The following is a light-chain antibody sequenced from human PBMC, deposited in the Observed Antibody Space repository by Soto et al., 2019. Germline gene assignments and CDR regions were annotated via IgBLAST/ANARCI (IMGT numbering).Light chain of an antibody. V-gene: IGKV3-11*01. J-gene: IGKJ1*01. CDR1: QYINTR. Sequence: EIVLTQSPSTLSCLPGDRFTLSCRASQYINTRLAWYQHRPGQAPRLLIYQTSLRAAGIPARFSASGSGTDFTLTISDVQPEDFALYYCHQRQSWPRTFGQGTKVDIK. CDR2: QTS. CDR3: HQRQSWPRT.